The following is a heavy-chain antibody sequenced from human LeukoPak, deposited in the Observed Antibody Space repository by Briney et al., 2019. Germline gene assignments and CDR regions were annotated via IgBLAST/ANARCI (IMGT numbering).Heavy chain of an antibody. Sequence: GGSLRLSCAASGFTFSDYYMSWIRQTPGKGLEWASYISSSSGHTEYADSVKGRFTVSRDNAKNSLFLQLNSLRADDTAVYYCARVGSIAAAGTPDYWGQGTLVTVSS. CDR2: ISSSSGHT. D-gene: IGHD6-13*01. V-gene: IGHV3-11*06. CDR1: GFTFSDYY. CDR3: ARVGSIAAAGTPDY. J-gene: IGHJ4*02.